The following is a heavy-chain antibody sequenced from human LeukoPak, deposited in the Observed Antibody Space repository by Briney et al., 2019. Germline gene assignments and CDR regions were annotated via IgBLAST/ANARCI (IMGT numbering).Heavy chain of an antibody. CDR1: GFTFSSYA. Sequence: GGSLRLSCAASGFTFSSYAMSWVRQAPGKGLESVSAISGSGGSTYYADSVKGRFTISRDNSKNTLYLQMNSLRAEDTAVYYCAKAFKFGVIIPPTYCYYYMDVWGKGTTVTVSS. J-gene: IGHJ6*03. CDR2: ISGSGGST. V-gene: IGHV3-23*01. CDR3: AKAFKFGVIIPPTYCYYYMDV. D-gene: IGHD3-3*01.